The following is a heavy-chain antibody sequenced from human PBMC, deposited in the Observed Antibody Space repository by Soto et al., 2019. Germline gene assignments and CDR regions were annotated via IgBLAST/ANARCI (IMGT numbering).Heavy chain of an antibody. CDR3: ARGRLWFGEFPIDY. V-gene: IGHV1-8*01. CDR1: GYTFTSYD. Sequence: ASVKVSCKASGYTFTSYDINWVRQATGQGLEWMGWMNPNSGNTGYAQKFQGRVTMTRNTSISTAYMELSSLRSEDTAVYYCARGRLWFGEFPIDYWGQGTLVTVYS. J-gene: IGHJ4*02. D-gene: IGHD3-10*01. CDR2: MNPNSGNT.